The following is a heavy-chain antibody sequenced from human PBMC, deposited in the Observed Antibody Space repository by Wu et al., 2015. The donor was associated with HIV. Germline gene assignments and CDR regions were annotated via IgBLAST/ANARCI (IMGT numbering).Heavy chain of an antibody. D-gene: IGHD3-3*01. V-gene: IGHV1-24*01. Sequence: GVFDPEDGETIYAQKFQGRVTMTEDTSTDTAYMELSSLRSEDTAVYYCATFKARITIFGVVILRPSNFDYWGQGTLVTVSS. J-gene: IGHJ4*02. CDR2: FDPEDGET. CDR3: ATFKARITIFGVVILRPSNFDY.